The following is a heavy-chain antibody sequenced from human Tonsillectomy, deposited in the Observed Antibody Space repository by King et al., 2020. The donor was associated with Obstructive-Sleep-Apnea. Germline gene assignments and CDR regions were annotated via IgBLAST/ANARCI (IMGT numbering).Heavy chain of an antibody. D-gene: IGHD6-19*01. CDR2: ISSSGNTK. Sequence: VQLVESGGGLVKPGGSLRLSCAASGFTFSDSYMSWIRQAPGKGLEWVSYISSSGNTKYYADSVKGRFTISRDNAKNALYLQKNSLRAEDTAVYYCARTGNSSGWFRDWGQGTLVTVSS. J-gene: IGHJ4*02. CDR1: GFTFSDSY. V-gene: IGHV3-11*01. CDR3: ARTGNSSGWFRD.